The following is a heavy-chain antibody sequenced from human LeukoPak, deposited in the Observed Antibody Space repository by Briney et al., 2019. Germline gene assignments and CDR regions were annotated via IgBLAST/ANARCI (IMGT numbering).Heavy chain of an antibody. CDR2: MNPNSGNT. CDR1: GGSFSSYD. J-gene: IGHJ5*02. Sequence: GASVKVSCKAYGGSFSSYDINWVRQATGQGLEWMGWMNPNSGNTGYAQKFQGRVTMTRDTSISTAYMELSRLRSDDTAVYYCARGRGKWLRTNWFDPWGQGTLVTVSS. D-gene: IGHD3-22*01. CDR3: ARGRGKWLRTNWFDP. V-gene: IGHV1-8*01.